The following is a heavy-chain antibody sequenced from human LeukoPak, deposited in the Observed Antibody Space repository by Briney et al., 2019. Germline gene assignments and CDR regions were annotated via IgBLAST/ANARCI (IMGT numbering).Heavy chain of an antibody. CDR1: GYSFSGHH. CDR3: ARIIEGGCY. J-gene: IGHJ4*02. D-gene: IGHD3-16*01. V-gene: IGHV1-2*02. Sequence: ASVKVSCKASGYSFSGHHVHWVRQAPGQGLEWLGCINPNSGGTNYAQTFQGRVTMTRDTSISTAYMELSRLRSDDTAVYYCARIIEGGCYWGQGTLVTVSS. CDR2: INPNSGGT.